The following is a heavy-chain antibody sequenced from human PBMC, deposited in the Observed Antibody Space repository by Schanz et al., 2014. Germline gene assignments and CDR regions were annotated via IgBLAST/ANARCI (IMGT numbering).Heavy chain of an antibody. V-gene: IGHV1-18*01. J-gene: IGHJ5*02. CDR3: ARDRRRYCSTASCLHDNWFDP. CDR1: GYTFTSYG. D-gene: IGHD2-2*01. CDR2: ISAYNGNT. Sequence: QVQVVQSGAEVKKPGASVKVSCKASGYTFTSYGINWVRQAPGQGLEWMGWISAYNGNTNYAQKLQGRVTMTTDTSTSTAYMELRSLRSDDTAVYYCARDRRRYCSTASCLHDNWFDPWGQGTLVIVSS.